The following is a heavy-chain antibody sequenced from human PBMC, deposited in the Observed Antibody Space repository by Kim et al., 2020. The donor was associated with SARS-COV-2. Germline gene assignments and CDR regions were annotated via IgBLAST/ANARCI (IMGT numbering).Heavy chain of an antibody. CDR2: ISGSCGST. Sequence: GGSLRLSCAASGFTFSSYAMSWVRQAPGKGLEWVSAISGSCGSTYYADSVKGRFTISRDNSKNTLYLQMNSLRAEDTAVYYCAKVKQWLVGGFDYWGQGTLVTVSS. CDR1: GFTFSSYA. D-gene: IGHD6-19*01. V-gene: IGHV3-23*01. CDR3: AKVKQWLVGGFDY. J-gene: IGHJ4*02.